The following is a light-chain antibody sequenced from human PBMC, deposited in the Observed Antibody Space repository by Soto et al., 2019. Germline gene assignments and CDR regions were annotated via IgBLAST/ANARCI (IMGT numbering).Light chain of an antibody. V-gene: IGLV2-14*01. CDR2: EVS. CDR1: SNDVGGYAY. J-gene: IGLJ3*02. CDR3: CSYTGNTTPV. Sequence: QSALTQPASVSGSPGQSITICCTGTSNDVGGYAYVSWYQQYPGKAPKLVISEVSNRPSGVSHRFSGSRSRNTASLTISGLQAEDEADYHCCSYTGNTTPVFGGGTKLTVL.